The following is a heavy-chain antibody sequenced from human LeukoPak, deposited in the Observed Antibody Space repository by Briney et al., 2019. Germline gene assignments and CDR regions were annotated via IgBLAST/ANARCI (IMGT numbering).Heavy chain of an antibody. CDR2: IYYSGST. CDR3: ARQRGGGSWHFDL. Sequence: SETLSLTCTVSGGSISRGDYWWGWIRQPPGKGLEWIGSIYYSGSTYYSPSLKSRVTMSVDTSKNHFPLRLISVTAADTAVYYCARQRGGGSWHFDLWGRGTLVTVSS. CDR1: GGSISRGDYW. D-gene: IGHD2-15*01. J-gene: IGHJ2*01. V-gene: IGHV4-39*01.